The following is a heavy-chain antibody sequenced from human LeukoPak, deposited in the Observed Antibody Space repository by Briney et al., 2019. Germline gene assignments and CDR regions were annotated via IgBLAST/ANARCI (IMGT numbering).Heavy chain of an antibody. CDR3: AKTDYGDYRGAFDI. D-gene: IGHD4-17*01. V-gene: IGHV3-23*01. Sequence: PGXSLRLSCAASGFTFSSYAMSWVRQAPGKGLEWVSAISGSGGSTYYADSVKGGFTISRDNSKNTLYLQMNSLRAEDTAVYYCAKTDYGDYRGAFDIWGQGTMVTVSS. CDR2: ISGSGGST. J-gene: IGHJ3*02. CDR1: GFTFSSYA.